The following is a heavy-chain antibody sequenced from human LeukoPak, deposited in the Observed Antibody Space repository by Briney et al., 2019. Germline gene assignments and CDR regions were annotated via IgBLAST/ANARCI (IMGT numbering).Heavy chain of an antibody. CDR3: AKAYYMGYSGYYFDY. J-gene: IGHJ4*02. CDR1: GFTFSSYA. V-gene: IGHV3-23*01. CDR2: ISGSGGST. D-gene: IGHD5-12*01. Sequence: RGSLRLSCAASGFTFSSYAMSWVRQAPGKGLEWVSAISGSGGSTYYADSVKGRFTISRDNSKNTLYLQMNSLRAEDTAVYYCAKAYYMGYSGYYFDYWGQGTLVTVSS.